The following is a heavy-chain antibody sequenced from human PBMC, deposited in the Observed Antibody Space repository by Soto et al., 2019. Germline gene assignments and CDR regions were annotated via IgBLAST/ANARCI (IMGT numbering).Heavy chain of an antibody. CDR2: ISYDGSNK. J-gene: IGHJ6*02. D-gene: IGHD6-13*01. CDR1: GFTFSSYG. CDR3: AKEGSSWYEWNYYYYYGMDV. Sequence: GGSLRLSCAASGFTFSSYGMHWVRQAPGKGLEWVAVISYDGSNKYYADSVKDRFTISRDNSKNTLYLQMNSLRAEDTAVYYCAKEGSSWYEWNYYYYYGMDVWGQGXTVTVYS. V-gene: IGHV3-30*18.